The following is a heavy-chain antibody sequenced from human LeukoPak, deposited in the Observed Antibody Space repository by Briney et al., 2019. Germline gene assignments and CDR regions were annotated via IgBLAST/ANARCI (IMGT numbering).Heavy chain of an antibody. CDR2: IKQDVGEK. V-gene: IGHV3-7*04. D-gene: IGHD2-15*01. CDR3: VRGSCGIVIRVIAWAWFDP. J-gene: IGHJ5*02. CDR1: GFSFSSYW. Sequence: GGSLRLSCAASGFSFSSYWMTWVRQAPGKGLEWVANIKQDVGEKYYVDSVKGRFTISRDNAKNSLFLNMNSRRAEDTAIYFCVRGSCGIVIRVIAWAWFDPWGQGTLVTVSS.